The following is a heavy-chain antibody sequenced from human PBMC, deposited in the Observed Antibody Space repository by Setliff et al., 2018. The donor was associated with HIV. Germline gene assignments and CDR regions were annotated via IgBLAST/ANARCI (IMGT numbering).Heavy chain of an antibody. CDR3: ARGVNFDY. D-gene: IGHD3-3*01. J-gene: IGHJ4*02. Sequence: PSETLSLTCTVSGGSISNYYWNWIRQSPGKGLEWIGYIYYSESADYNYNPSLKSRVTILVDSSRNQFSLRLSSVTAADTAIYYCARGVNFDYWGQGTQVTVSS. CDR2: IYYSESADY. CDR1: GGSISNYY. V-gene: IGHV4-59*01.